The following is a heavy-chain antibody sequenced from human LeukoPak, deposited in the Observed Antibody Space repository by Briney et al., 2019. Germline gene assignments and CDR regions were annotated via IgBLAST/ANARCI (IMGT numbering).Heavy chain of an antibody. D-gene: IGHD1-26*01. J-gene: IGHJ4*02. CDR3: ATSGTYYALDDY. V-gene: IGHV4-34*01. Sequence: SETLSLTCAVYGRSFSDYYWSWIRQSPGMGLEWIGETNHRGSTNYNPSLKSRVTISVDTSKNHFSLKLRYVTAADTAIYYCATSGTYYALDDYWGQGTLVTVSS. CDR2: TNHRGST. CDR1: GRSFSDYY.